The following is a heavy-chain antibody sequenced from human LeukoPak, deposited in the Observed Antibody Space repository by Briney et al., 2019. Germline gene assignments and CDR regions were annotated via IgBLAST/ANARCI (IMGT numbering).Heavy chain of an antibody. D-gene: IGHD6-6*01. J-gene: IGHJ2*01. V-gene: IGHV4-34*01. CDR1: GGSFSDYF. Sequence: SETLSLTCAVYGGSFSDYFWSWIRQPPGKGLEWIGEINHSGSTNYNPSLKSRVTISVDTSKDQFSLKLSTVTAADTAVYFCARVTREAARYWYFDLWGRGTLVTVSS. CDR2: INHSGST. CDR3: ARVTREAARYWYFDL.